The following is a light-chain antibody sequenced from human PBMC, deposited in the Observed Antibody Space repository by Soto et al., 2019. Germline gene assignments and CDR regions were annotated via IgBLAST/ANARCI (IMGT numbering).Light chain of an antibody. Sequence: DIQMTQSPSTLSASVGDRVTITCRASQSVSSWLAWYQQKPGKAPKVLIYQASSLKSGVPSRFSGSGSGTEFTLTISSLQPDDFATYYCQQYKSYPLTFGVGTKVEIK. CDR2: QAS. V-gene: IGKV1-5*03. J-gene: IGKJ4*01. CDR3: QQYKSYPLT. CDR1: QSVSSW.